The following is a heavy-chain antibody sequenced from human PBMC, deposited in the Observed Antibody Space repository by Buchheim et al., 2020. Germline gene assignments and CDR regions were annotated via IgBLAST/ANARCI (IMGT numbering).Heavy chain of an antibody. CDR3: AADLQRDGDIDYYYYYMDV. Sequence: QMQLVQSGPEVKKPGTSVKVSCKASGFTFTSSAVQWVRQARGQRLEWIGWIVVGSGNTNYAQKFQERVTITRDMSTSTAYMELSSLRSEDTAVYYCAADLQRDGDIDYYYYYMDVWGKGTT. V-gene: IGHV1-58*01. CDR2: IVVGSGNT. J-gene: IGHJ6*03. D-gene: IGHD4-17*01. CDR1: GFTFTSSA.